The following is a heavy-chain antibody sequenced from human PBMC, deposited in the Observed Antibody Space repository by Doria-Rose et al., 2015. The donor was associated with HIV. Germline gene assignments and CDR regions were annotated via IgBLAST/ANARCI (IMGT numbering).Heavy chain of an antibody. Sequence: VQLVESGGGLVQPGRSLRLSCVGSGFSFESYAMHWVRLAPGKGLEWVAGISWDSGAIGNADSVEGRLTISRDNAKKSVYLEMRSLRPEDTAFYYCAKAPIIGPKYYFYMDVWGKGTSVTVSS. J-gene: IGHJ6*03. CDR1: GFSFESYA. CDR2: ISWDSGAI. V-gene: IGHV3-9*01. CDR3: AKAPIIGPKYYFYMDV. D-gene: IGHD3-3*01.